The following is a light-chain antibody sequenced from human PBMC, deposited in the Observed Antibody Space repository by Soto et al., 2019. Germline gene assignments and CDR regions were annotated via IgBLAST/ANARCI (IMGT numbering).Light chain of an antibody. V-gene: IGLV1-44*01. Sequence: QSVLTQSPSASATPGQRVTISCSGGRSNIGTYAVNWYQQLPGTAPTLLIFRNHQRPSGVPDRFSGSKSGTSASLAISGPQSEDEADSYCEAWDDSLRAVVFGGGTKLTVL. CDR2: RNH. J-gene: IGLJ2*01. CDR1: RSNIGTYA. CDR3: EAWDDSLRAVV.